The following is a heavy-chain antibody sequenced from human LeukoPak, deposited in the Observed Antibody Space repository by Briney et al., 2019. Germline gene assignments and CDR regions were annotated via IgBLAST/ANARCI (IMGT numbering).Heavy chain of an antibody. CDR1: GDFISTSKSY. D-gene: IGHD3-10*01. V-gene: IGHV4-39*01. Sequence: SETLSLTCSVSGDFISTSKSYWGWIRQPPGKGLEWIGSIYYSGNTYYNASLKSRVTISVDTSKNQFSLKLSSVTAADTAVYYCAKRGPYYYGSGSYYKGAQYYFDSWGQGPLVTVSS. J-gene: IGHJ4*02. CDR2: IYYSGNT. CDR3: AKRGPYYYGSGSYYKGAQYYFDS.